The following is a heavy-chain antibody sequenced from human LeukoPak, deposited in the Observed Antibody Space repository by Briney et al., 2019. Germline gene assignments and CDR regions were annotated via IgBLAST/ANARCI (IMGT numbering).Heavy chain of an antibody. V-gene: IGHV4-34*01. CDR2: INHSGST. Sequence: SETVSLTCGVYGGSFSGYYWSWIRQPPGKGLEWVGEINHSGSTNYNPSLKSRVTISVDTSKNQFSLKLSSVTAADTAVYYCARGPSDGYNSSFDHWGQGTLVTVSS. CDR3: ARGPSDGYNSSFDH. D-gene: IGHD5-24*01. CDR1: GGSFSGYY. J-gene: IGHJ4*02.